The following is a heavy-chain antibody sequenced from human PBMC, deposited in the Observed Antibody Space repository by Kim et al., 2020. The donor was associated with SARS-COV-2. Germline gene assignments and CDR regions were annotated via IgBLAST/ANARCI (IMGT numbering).Heavy chain of an antibody. V-gene: IGHV1-2*02. CDR2: GT. CDR3: ARVISYYFDY. Sequence: GTNYAQKCRGRVTMTRDTSISTAYMELSRLRSDGTAVYYCARVISYYFDYWGQGTLVTVSS. J-gene: IGHJ4*02.